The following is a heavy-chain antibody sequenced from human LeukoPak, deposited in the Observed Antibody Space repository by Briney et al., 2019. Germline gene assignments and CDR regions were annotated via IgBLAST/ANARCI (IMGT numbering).Heavy chain of an antibody. CDR1: GYSISSNNW. CDR2: IYYSGNT. CDR3: ARNQAVAANRGAFDI. D-gene: IGHD6-19*01. J-gene: IGHJ3*02. V-gene: IGHV4-28*01. Sequence: KTSDTLSPTCAVSGYSISSNNWWAWIRQPPGKGLEWIGYIYYSGNTYYNPYNPSLTSRVTMSVDTSKNQFSLKLDSVTEIDTAMYYCARNQAVAANRGAFDIWGQGTMVTVSS.